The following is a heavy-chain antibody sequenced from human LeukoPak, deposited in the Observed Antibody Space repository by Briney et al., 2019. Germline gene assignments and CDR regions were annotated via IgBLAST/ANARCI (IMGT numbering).Heavy chain of an antibody. J-gene: IGHJ4*02. CDR3: SRREDSGTSGYYGL. CDR1: GGSISSSSYY. Sequence: PSETLSLTCTVSGGSISSSSYYWGWIRQPPGKGLEWIGSIYYSGSTYYNPSLKSRVTISVDTSKNQFSLKLSSVTAADTAVYYCSRREDSGTSGYYGLWGQGILVTVSS. CDR2: IYYSGST. V-gene: IGHV4-39*07. D-gene: IGHD3-22*01.